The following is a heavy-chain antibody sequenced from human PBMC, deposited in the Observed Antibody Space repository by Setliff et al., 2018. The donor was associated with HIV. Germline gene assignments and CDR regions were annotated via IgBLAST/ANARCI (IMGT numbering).Heavy chain of an antibody. V-gene: IGHV4-39*01. J-gene: IGHJ4*02. D-gene: IGHD1-1*01. CDR2: IFYGGNP. Sequence: PSETLSLTCTVSGASILTDHHYWGWIRQSPGKGLEWIGNIFYGGNPHYRPSLKSRVTISMDTSRNQFALNLTSMTAAGTAVYYGVREPDYWGQGTLVTVSS. CDR1: GASILTDHHY. CDR3: VREPDY.